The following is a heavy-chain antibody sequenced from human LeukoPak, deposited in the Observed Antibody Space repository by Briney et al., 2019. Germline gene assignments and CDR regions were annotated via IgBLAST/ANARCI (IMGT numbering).Heavy chain of an antibody. CDR1: GFTFSSYS. V-gene: IGHV3-21*01. Sequence: PGGSLRLSCAASGFTFSSYSMNWVRQAPGKGLEWVSSISSSSSYIYYADSVKGRFTISRDNAKNSLYLQMNSLRAEDTAVYCCARAWRYDSSGYLGYWGQGTLVTVSS. D-gene: IGHD3-22*01. J-gene: IGHJ4*02. CDR3: ARAWRYDSSGYLGY. CDR2: ISSSSSYI.